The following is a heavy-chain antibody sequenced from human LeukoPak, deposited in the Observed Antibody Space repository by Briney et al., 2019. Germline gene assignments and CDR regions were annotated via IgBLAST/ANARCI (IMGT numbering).Heavy chain of an antibody. CDR3: ARLWPNSGYDSMVYYYGMDV. D-gene: IGHD5-12*01. J-gene: IGHJ6*02. V-gene: IGHV4-61*02. Sequence: SETLSLTCTVSGGSISSGSYYWSWIRQPAGKGLEWIGRIYTSGSTNYNPSLKSRVTISVDTSKNQFSLKLSSVTAADTAVYYCARLWPNSGYDSMVYYYGMDVWGQGTTVTVSS. CDR2: IYTSGST. CDR1: GGSISSGSYY.